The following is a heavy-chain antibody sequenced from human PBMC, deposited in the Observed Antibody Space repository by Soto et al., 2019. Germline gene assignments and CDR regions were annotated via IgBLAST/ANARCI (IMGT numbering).Heavy chain of an antibody. Sequence: EVQLLESGGGLVQPGGSLRLSCAASGFTFSSYAMSWVRQAPGKGLEWVSVISGSGGNTYYADSVKGRFTISRDNSKNTLYLQMNSLRVEDTAVYYCAKDDANLFVYWGQGTLVTVSS. D-gene: IGHD2-2*01. CDR3: AKDDANLFVY. J-gene: IGHJ4*02. V-gene: IGHV3-23*01. CDR1: GFTFSSYA. CDR2: ISGSGGNT.